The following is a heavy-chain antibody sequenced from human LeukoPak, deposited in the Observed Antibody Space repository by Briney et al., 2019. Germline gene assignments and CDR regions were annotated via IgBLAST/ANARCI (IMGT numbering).Heavy chain of an antibody. V-gene: IGHV3-53*01. CDR3: ARDGYGNNYMDV. CDR1: GFTVRNKY. J-gene: IGHJ6*03. D-gene: IGHD1/OR15-1a*01. Sequence: GGSLRLSCAASGFTVRNKYMTWVRQAPGKGLEWVSFIYSGGTVYYADSVKGRFTISIDNSKNTLSLQMNNLRAEDTAVYYCARDGYGNNYMDVWGKGTTVTVSS. CDR2: IYSGGTV.